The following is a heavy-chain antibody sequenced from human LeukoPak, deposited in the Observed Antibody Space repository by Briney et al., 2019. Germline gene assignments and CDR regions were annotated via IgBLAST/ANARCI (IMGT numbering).Heavy chain of an antibody. J-gene: IGHJ5*02. D-gene: IGHD2-2*01. V-gene: IGHV1-24*01. CDR1: GYTLTELS. CDR2: FDPEDGET. Sequence: ASVKVSCKVSGYTLTELSMHWVRQAPGKGLEWMGGFDPEDGETIYAQKFQGRVTMTEDTSTDTAYMELSSLRSEDTAVYYCATPCCSSTSCYGTNWFDPWGQGTLVTVSS. CDR3: ATPCCSSTSCYGTNWFDP.